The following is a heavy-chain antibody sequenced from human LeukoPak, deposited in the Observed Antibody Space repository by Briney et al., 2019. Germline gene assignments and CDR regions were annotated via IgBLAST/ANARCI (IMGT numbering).Heavy chain of an antibody. J-gene: IGHJ3*02. CDR2: IIPIFGTA. V-gene: IGHV1-69*13. D-gene: IGHD2-2*01. Sequence: GASVKVSCKASGGTFSSYAISWVRQAPGQGLEWMGGIIPIFGTANYAQKFQGRVKITADESTSTAYMELSSLRSEDTAVYYCARVSTQDIVVVPAAIVAFDIWGQGTMVTVSS. CDR3: ARVSTQDIVVVPAAIVAFDI. CDR1: GGTFSSYA.